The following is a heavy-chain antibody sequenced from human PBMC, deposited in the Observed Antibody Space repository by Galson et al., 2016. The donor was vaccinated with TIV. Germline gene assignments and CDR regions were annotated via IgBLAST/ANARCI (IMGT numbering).Heavy chain of an antibody. J-gene: IGHJ2*01. Sequence: SLRLSCAVSGFTFSNYAVNWVRQPPGKGLEWVSTISGSGLSTYYADSVKGRFTISRDNSKSTLYLQMDSLRAEDTAIYYCAKDLVSIRSPAQGYFDLWGRGTLVTVSS. CDR2: ISGSGLST. D-gene: IGHD3-3*01. CDR3: AKDLVSIRSPAQGYFDL. V-gene: IGHV3-23*01. CDR1: GFTFSNYA.